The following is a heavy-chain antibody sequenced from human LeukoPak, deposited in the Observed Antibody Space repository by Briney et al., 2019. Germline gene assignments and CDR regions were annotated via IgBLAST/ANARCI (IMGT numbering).Heavy chain of an antibody. CDR1: GGSISSGGYY. CDR2: IYYSGST. CDR3: ARAPELAAAGTRGSFDY. V-gene: IGHV4-31*03. J-gene: IGHJ4*02. D-gene: IGHD6-13*01. Sequence: PSQTLSLTCTVSGGSISSGGYYWGWIRQHPGKGLEWIGYIYYSGSTYYNPSLKSRVTISVDTSKNQFSLKLSSVTAADTAVYYCARAPELAAAGTRGSFDYWGQGTLVTVSS.